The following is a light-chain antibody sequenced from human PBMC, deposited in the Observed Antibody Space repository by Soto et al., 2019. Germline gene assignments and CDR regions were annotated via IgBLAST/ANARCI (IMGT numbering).Light chain of an antibody. J-gene: IGKJ4*01. CDR3: QQANSFPLT. V-gene: IGKV1-12*01. CDR2: AAS. Sequence: DIQMTQSPSSVSASVGDRVTITCRASHDISSWLAWYQQKPGQAPKLLMYAASRLHSGVPARLSGSESGTDFTLTISSLQPEDSATYYCQQANSFPLTFGGGTKV. CDR1: HDISSW.